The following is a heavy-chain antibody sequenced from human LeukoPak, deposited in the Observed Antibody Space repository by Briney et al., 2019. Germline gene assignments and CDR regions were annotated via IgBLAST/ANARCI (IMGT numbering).Heavy chain of an antibody. CDR3: ARVTYYDSSGYYSPHFDY. CDR2: IYYSGST. Sequence: SETLSLTCTVSGGSVSSGSYYWSWIRQPPGKGLEWIGYIYYSGSTNYNPSLKSQVTISVDTSKNQFSLKLSSVTAADTAVYYCARVTYYDSSGYYSPHFDYWGQGTLVTVSS. CDR1: GGSVSSGSYY. D-gene: IGHD3-22*01. J-gene: IGHJ4*02. V-gene: IGHV4-61*01.